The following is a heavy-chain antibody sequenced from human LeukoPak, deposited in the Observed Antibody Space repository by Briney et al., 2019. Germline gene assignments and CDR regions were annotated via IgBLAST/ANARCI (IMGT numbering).Heavy chain of an antibody. J-gene: IGHJ4*02. V-gene: IGHV4-39*07. D-gene: IGHD6-6*01. CDR2: IYYSGST. CDR3: ARYRRSNLGYYFDY. Sequence: PSETLSLTCTVSGGSISSSRYYWGWIRQPPGKGLEWIGSIYYSGSTNYNPSLKSRVTISADTSKNQFSLKLSSVTAADTAVYYCARYRRSNLGYYFDYWGQGTLVTVSS. CDR1: GGSISSSRYY.